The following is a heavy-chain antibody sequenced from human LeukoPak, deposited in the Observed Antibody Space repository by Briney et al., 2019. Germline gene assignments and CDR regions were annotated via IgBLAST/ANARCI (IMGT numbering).Heavy chain of an antibody. CDR2: ISGSGSST. V-gene: IGHV3-23*01. J-gene: IGHJ6*02. CDR1: GFTFSSYA. Sequence: GGSLRLSCAASGFTFSSYAMSWVRQAPGKGLEWVSAISGSGSSTYYADSVKGRFTISRDNSRNTLYLQMNSLRAEDTAVYYCARVRAFSGLYYYYYYGMDVWGQGTTVTVSS. CDR3: ARVRAFSGLYYYYYYGMDV. D-gene: IGHD2-15*01.